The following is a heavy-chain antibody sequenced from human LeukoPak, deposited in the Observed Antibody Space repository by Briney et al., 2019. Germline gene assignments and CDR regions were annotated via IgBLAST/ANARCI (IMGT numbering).Heavy chain of an antibody. CDR3: ARSGCSSTSCYDYFDY. V-gene: IGHV1-2*02. CDR2: IDPNSGGT. J-gene: IGHJ4*02. Sequence: ASVKVSCKASGYTFTDYYMHWVRQAPGLGLEWMGWIDPNSGGTNYAQKFQGRVTMTRDTSISTAYMALSRLRSDDTAVYYCARSGCSSTSCYDYFDYWGQGTLVTVSS. CDR1: GYTFTDYY. D-gene: IGHD2-2*01.